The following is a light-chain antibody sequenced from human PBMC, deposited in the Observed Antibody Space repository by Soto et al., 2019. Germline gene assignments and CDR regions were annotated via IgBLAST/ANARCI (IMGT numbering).Light chain of an antibody. Sequence: DFQMTQTPSSLSASVGGTCTITCRASQSIVTYLNWYLQKPGKAPKLLIYAASNLQSGVPSRFSGSGSGTDYTLTISSLQPEDFATYYCQQSYRTPTFGQGTRLEI. CDR3: QQSYRTPT. V-gene: IGKV1-39*01. CDR1: QSIVTY. CDR2: AAS. J-gene: IGKJ5*01.